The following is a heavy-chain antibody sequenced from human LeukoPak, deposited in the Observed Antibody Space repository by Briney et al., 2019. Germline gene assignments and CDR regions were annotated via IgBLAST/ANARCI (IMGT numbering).Heavy chain of an antibody. CDR2: IKQDGSEK. J-gene: IGHJ4*02. CDR1: GFTFSSYW. V-gene: IGHV3-7*05. Sequence: GGSLRLSCAASGFTFSSYWMSWVRQAPGKGLEWVANIKQDGSEKYYVDSVKGRFTISRDNAKNSLYLQMNSLRAEDTAVYYCARDHYYDSSGYYYGGYWGQGTLVTVSS. CDR3: ARDHYYDSSGYYYGGY. D-gene: IGHD3-22*01.